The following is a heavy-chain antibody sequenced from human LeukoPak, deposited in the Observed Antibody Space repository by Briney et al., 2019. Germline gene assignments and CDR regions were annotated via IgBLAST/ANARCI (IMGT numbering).Heavy chain of an antibody. Sequence: SETLSLTCTVSGGSISSYYWSWIRQPPGKGLEWIGEINHSGSTNYNPSLKSRVTISVDTSKNQFSLKLSSVTAADTAVYYCARGVMSTTGTYSEGYWGQGTLVTVSS. CDR3: ARGVMSTTGTYSEGY. CDR1: GGSISSYY. CDR2: INHSGST. D-gene: IGHD1-1*01. V-gene: IGHV4-34*01. J-gene: IGHJ4*02.